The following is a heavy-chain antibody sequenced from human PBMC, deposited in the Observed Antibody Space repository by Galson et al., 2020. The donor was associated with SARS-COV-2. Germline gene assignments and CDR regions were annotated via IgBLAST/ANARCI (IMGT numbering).Heavy chain of an antibody. J-gene: IGHJ2*01. CDR1: GGSISSSSYY. D-gene: IGHD5-12*01. V-gene: IGHV4-39*07. CDR3: ARDRSRDGYNFYWYFDL. CDR2: IYYSGST. Sequence: TLSLTCTVSGGSISSSSYYWGWIRQPPGKGLEWIGSIYYSGSTYYNPSLKSRVTISVDTSKNQFSLKLSSVTAADTAVYYCARDRSRDGYNFYWYFDLWGRGTLVTVSS.